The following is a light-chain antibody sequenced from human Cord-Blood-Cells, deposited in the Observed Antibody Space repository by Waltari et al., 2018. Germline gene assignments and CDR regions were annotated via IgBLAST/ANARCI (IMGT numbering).Light chain of an antibody. CDR1: QDISNY. Sequence: IQMTQSPSSLSASVGDRVTITCQASQDISNYLNWYQQKPGKAPKLLIYDASNLETGFPSRFSGSGSGTDFTFTISSLQPEDIATYYCQQYDNLYTFGQGTKLEIK. CDR2: DAS. J-gene: IGKJ2*01. CDR3: QQYDNLYT. V-gene: IGKV1-33*01.